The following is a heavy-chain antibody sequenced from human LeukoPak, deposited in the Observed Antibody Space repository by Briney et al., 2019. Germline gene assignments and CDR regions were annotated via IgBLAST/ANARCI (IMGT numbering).Heavy chain of an antibody. CDR3: ARVSRIAVAVSADYFDY. Sequence: GGSLRLSCAASGFTFSSYGMHWVRQAPGKGLEWVSFIRYDGSDKYYADSVRGRFTISRDNSKNTLYLQMNSLRAEDTAVYYCARVSRIAVAVSADYFDYWGQGTLVTVSS. V-gene: IGHV3-30*02. J-gene: IGHJ4*02. CDR2: IRYDGSDK. D-gene: IGHD6-19*01. CDR1: GFTFSSYG.